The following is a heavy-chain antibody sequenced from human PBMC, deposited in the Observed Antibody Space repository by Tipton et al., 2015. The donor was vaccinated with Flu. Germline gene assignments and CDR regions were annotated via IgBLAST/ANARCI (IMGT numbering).Heavy chain of an antibody. Sequence: TLSLTCTVSGGSVSSGRYYWSWLRQTAVKGLEWIGRIYTTGDTNYNPSLESRVTISVDTSKKQFSLKLKSMTAADTAVYYCAREFLFFGELSTAYYFDSWGQGTLVTVSS. J-gene: IGHJ4*02. CDR1: GGSVSSGRYY. CDR3: AREFLFFGELSTAYYFDS. V-gene: IGHV4-61*02. D-gene: IGHD3-16*01. CDR2: IYTTGDT.